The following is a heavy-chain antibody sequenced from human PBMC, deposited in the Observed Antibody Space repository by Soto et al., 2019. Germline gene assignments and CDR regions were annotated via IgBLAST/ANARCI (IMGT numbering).Heavy chain of an antibody. D-gene: IGHD3-22*01. J-gene: IGHJ4*02. CDR3: ARQIYDSDTGPHSPYSFDS. CDR2: IDPSDSQT. CDR1: GYSFAGYW. Sequence: PGESLKISCKGSGYSFAGYWITWVRQKPGKGLEWMGRIDPSDSQTYYSPSFRGHVTISATKSITTVFLQWSSLRASDTAMYYCARQIYDSDTGPHSPYSFDSWGQGPPVTVSS. V-gene: IGHV5-10-1*01.